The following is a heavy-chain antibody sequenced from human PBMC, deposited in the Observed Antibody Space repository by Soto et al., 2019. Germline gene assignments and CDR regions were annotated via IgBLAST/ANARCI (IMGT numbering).Heavy chain of an antibody. V-gene: IGHV4-30-4*01. CDR2: IYYSGST. CDR3: ARRHSSPYFDY. CDR1: GGSISSGDYY. D-gene: IGHD6-13*01. Sequence: QVQLQESGPGLVKPSQTLSLTCTVSGGSISSGDYYWSWIRQPPGKGLEWIGNIYYSGSTYYNPSLKSRVTISVDTSTNQCSLTLSSVTAADTAVYYCARRHSSPYFDYWGQGTLVTVSS. J-gene: IGHJ4*02.